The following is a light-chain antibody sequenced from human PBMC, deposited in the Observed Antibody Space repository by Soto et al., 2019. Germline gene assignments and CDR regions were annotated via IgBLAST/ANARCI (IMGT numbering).Light chain of an antibody. CDR1: SRDVGGYKF. J-gene: IGLJ1*01. Sequence: QSVLTQPASVSGSPGQSITISCTGTSRDVGGYKFVSWYQQHPGKVPKLLIYEVTNRPSGVSNRFSASKSGNTASLTISGLQAEDEADYYCSSYAGSSPLYVFGTGTKLTVL. CDR3: SSYAGSSPLYV. V-gene: IGLV2-14*01. CDR2: EVT.